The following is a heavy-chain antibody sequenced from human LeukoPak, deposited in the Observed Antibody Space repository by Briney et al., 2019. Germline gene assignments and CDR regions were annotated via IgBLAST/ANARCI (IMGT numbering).Heavy chain of an antibody. D-gene: IGHD7-27*01. J-gene: IGHJ4*02. CDR3: ARGPPNWGYDY. CDR2: MSPNSGDT. Sequence: ASVKVSCKASGYTFTSYDFNWVRQATGQRPEWMGWMSPNSGDTGYAQKFQDRVTMTRNASISTAYMELSSLRSDDTAVYYCARGPPNWGYDYWGPGTLVTVSS. CDR1: GYTFTSYD. V-gene: IGHV1-8*01.